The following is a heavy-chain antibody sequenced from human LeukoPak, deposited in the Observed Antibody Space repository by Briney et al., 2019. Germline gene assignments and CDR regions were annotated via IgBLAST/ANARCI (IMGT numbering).Heavy chain of an antibody. CDR3: ARPRTYYDSWSGYPPFDY. J-gene: IGHJ4*02. V-gene: IGHV1-69*13. Sequence: ASVKVSCKASGGTFNSHSFNWVRQTPGQGLEWMGGIIPMSTTTKYAPKFQGRVTITADESTRTVFMELSSLRPEDTAVYYRARPRTYYDSWSGYPPFDYWGPGTLVTVSS. D-gene: IGHD3-3*01. CDR2: IIPMSTTT. CDR1: GGTFNSHS.